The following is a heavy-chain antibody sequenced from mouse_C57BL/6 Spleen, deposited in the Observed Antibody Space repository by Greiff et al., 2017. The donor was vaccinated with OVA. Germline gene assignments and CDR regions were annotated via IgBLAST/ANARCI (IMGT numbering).Heavy chain of an antibody. CDR3: TVSPNWDYAMDY. D-gene: IGHD4-1*01. CDR1: GYTFTDYE. CDR2: IDPETGGT. J-gene: IGHJ4*01. V-gene: IGHV1-15*01. Sequence: QVQLQQSGAELVRPGASVTLSCKASGYTFTDYEMHWVKQTPVHGLEWIGAIDPETGGTAYNQKFKGKAILTADKSSSTAYMELRSLTSEDSAVYYCTVSPNWDYAMDYWGQGTSVTVSS.